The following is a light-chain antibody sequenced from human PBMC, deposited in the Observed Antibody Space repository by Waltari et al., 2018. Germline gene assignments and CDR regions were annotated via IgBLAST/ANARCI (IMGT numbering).Light chain of an antibody. CDR1: QGISHY. Sequence: DIQMTQSPSSLSASVGVRVTITCRASQGISHYLAWYQQKPGKVPKLLIYAASALQSGVPSRFSGSGSGTDFTLTISSLQPEDVATYYCQKYMSAPFTFGPGTKVDIK. CDR2: AAS. CDR3: QKYMSAPFT. V-gene: IGKV1-27*01. J-gene: IGKJ3*01.